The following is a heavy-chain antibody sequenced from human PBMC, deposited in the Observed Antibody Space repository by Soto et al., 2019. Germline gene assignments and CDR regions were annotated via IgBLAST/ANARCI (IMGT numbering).Heavy chain of an antibody. CDR2: IYHSGST. V-gene: IGHV4-61*08. Sequence: SDTLSLTCAVSGGSLSSGGYSWSWIRQPPGKGLEWIGYIYHSGSTNYNPSLKSRVTISVDTSKNQFSLKLSSVTAADTAVYYCARVWGGAFDFWGQGTMVTVSS. CDR1: GGSLSSGGYS. CDR3: ARVWGGAFDF. D-gene: IGHD3-10*01. J-gene: IGHJ3*01.